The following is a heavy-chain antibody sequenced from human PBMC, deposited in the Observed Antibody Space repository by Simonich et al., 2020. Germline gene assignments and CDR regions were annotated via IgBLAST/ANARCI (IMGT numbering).Heavy chain of an antibody. V-gene: IGHV4-34*01. Sequence: QVQLQQWGAGLLKPSETLSLTCAVYGGSFSGYYWSWIRQPPGKGLEWIGEIKHRGSTNHNPSLKRRVTISVDTSKNQFSLKLSSVTAADTAVYYCARGLRVAAAGTAFQHWGQGTLVTVSS. J-gene: IGHJ1*01. CDR2: IKHRGST. D-gene: IGHD6-13*01. CDR3: ARGLRVAAAGTAFQH. CDR1: GGSFSGYY.